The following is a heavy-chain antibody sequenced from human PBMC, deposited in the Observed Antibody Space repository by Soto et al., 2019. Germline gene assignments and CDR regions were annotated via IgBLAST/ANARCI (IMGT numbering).Heavy chain of an antibody. D-gene: IGHD3-10*01. Sequence: ASVKVSCKASGYTFTSYDMHWVRQAPGQGLEWMGIINPSGGSTSYAQKFQGRVTMTRDTSTSTVYMELSSLRSEDTAVYYCARGFTMVRGVMGYGMDVWGQGTTVTVSS. CDR1: GYTFTSYD. V-gene: IGHV1-46*01. CDR3: ARGFTMVRGVMGYGMDV. J-gene: IGHJ6*02. CDR2: INPSGGST.